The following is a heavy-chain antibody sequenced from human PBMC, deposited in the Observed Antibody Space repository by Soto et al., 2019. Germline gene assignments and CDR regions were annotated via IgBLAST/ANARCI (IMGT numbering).Heavy chain of an antibody. CDR3: ARGPHYSNPAFDY. CDR2: ISSSSSTL. CDR1: GFTFSSYS. D-gene: IGHD4-4*01. Sequence: EVQLVESGGGLVQPGGSLRLSCAASGFTFSSYSMNWVRQAPGKGLEWVSYISSSSSTLYYADSVKGRFTISRDNAKNSRYLQMNTLRAEYTAVYYCARGPHYSNPAFDYWGQGTLVTVSS. V-gene: IGHV3-48*01. J-gene: IGHJ4*02.